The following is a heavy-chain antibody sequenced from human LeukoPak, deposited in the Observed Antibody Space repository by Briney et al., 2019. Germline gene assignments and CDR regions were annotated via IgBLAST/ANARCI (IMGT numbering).Heavy chain of an antibody. J-gene: IGHJ6*02. CDR1: GYTFSSYY. V-gene: IGHV1-46*01. CDR2: INPRGGRT. Sequence: GASVKVSCKASGYTFSSYYLHWVRQAPGQGLEWMGIINPRGGRTSYAQKFQGRVTMTRDTSTSTAYMELSSLRSEDTAVYYCARSFSYSGFWSGYYNYGMDVWGQGTTVTVSS. D-gene: IGHD3-3*01. CDR3: ARSFSYSGFWSGYYNYGMDV.